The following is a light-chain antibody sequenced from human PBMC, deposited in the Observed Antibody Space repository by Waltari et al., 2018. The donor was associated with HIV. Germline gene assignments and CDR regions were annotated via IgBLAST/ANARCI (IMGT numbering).Light chain of an antibody. J-gene: IGLJ2*01. V-gene: IGLV2-14*01. CDR1: SSDVGGYNY. CDR2: DVT. CDR3: TSFRPTSAPVV. Sequence: QPALTQPAAVSGSPGQSITISCTGTSSDVGGYNYVSWFLQRPGQAPNLMIYDVTHRPSGVSNRFSGSKSANTASLTISGLQVEDEGDYYCTSFRPTSAPVVFGGGTKLTVL.